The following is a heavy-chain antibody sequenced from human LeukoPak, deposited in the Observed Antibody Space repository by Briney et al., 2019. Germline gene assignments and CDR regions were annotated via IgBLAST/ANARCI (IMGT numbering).Heavy chain of an antibody. CDR1: GGSISSSSYY. Sequence: SETLSLTCTVSGGSISSSSYYWGWIRQPPGKGLEWIGSIYYSGSTYYNPSLKSRVTISVDTSKNQFSLKLSSVTAADTAVYYCATMDTAMVAYYFDYWGQGTLVIVSS. D-gene: IGHD5-18*01. CDR2: IYYSGST. V-gene: IGHV4-39*01. J-gene: IGHJ4*02. CDR3: ATMDTAMVAYYFDY.